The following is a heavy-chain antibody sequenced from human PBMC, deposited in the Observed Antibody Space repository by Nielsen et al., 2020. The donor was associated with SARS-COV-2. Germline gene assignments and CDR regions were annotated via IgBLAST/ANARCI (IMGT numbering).Heavy chain of an antibody. J-gene: IGHJ5*02. V-gene: IGHV5-51*01. Sequence: GESLKISCKGSGYSFTSYWIGWVRQMPGKGLEWMGIIYPGDSYTNYSPSFQGHVTISADKSISTAYLQWSSLKASDTAMYYCARLKAGFDIAALWFDPWGQGTLVTVSS. CDR1: GYSFTSYW. D-gene: IGHD6-6*01. CDR2: IYPGDSYT. CDR3: ARLKAGFDIAALWFDP.